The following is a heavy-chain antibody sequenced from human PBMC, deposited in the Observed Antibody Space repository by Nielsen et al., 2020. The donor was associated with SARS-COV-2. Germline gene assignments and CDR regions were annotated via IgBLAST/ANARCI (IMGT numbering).Heavy chain of an antibody. CDR3: ARDAAYSRFDY. Sequence: GESLKISCAASGLIFSSSWMVWVRQAPGKGLEWVANINEDGSVVNYVDSVKGRFTISRDNAGKSLYLQMNSLRAEDTAVYYCARDAAYSRFDYWGQGTLGTVSS. V-gene: IGHV3-7*05. CDR1: GLIFSSSW. CDR2: INEDGSVV. D-gene: IGHD4-11*01. J-gene: IGHJ4*02.